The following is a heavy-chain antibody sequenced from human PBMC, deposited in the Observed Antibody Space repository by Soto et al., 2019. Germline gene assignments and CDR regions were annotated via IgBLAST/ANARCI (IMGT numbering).Heavy chain of an antibody. CDR3: ARGALRYFDWLPVPRWNYYGMDV. Sequence: TSETLSLTCTVSGGSISSSSYYWGWIRQPPGKGLEWIGEIYHSGSTNYNPSLKSRVTISVDKSKNQFSLKLSSVTAADTAVYYCARGALRYFDWLPVPRWNYYGMDVWGQGTTVTVSS. J-gene: IGHJ6*02. CDR2: IYHSGST. D-gene: IGHD3-9*01. CDR1: GGSISSSSYY. V-gene: IGHV4-39*07.